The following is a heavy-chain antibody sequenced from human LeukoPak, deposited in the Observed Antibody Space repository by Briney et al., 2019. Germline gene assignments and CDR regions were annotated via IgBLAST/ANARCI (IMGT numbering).Heavy chain of an antibody. CDR1: GGTFSSYA. D-gene: IGHD6-6*01. J-gene: IGHJ5*02. V-gene: IGHV1-69*05. CDR3: ARDLGSCKLGP. Sequence: GASVKVSCKASGGTFSSYAISWVRQAPGQGLEWMGRIIPIFGTANYAQKFQGRVTITTDESTSTAYMELSSLRSEDTAVYYCARDLGSCKLGPWGQGTLVTVSS. CDR2: IIPIFGTA.